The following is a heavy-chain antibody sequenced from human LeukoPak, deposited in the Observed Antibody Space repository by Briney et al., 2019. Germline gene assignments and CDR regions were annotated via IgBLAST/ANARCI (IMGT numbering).Heavy chain of an antibody. D-gene: IGHD3-16*02. V-gene: IGHV3-23*01. CDR3: AKTVSVSHSYHGGDY. Sequence: GGSLRLSCAASGFTFSSYAMSWVRQAPGKGLEWVSAISGSGGNTYYADSVKGRFTMSRDNSKNTLYLQMNSLRAEDTAVYFCAKTVSVSHSYHGGDYWGQGTLVTVST. J-gene: IGHJ4*02. CDR2: ISGSGGNT. CDR1: GFTFSSYA.